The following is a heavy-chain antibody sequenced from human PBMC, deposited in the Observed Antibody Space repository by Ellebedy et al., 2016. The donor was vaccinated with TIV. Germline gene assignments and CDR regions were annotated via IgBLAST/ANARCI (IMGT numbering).Heavy chain of an antibody. CDR1: GFTFSSYS. J-gene: IGHJ4*02. V-gene: IGHV3-21*01. Sequence: GESLKISXAASGFTFSSYSMNWVRQAPGKGLEWVSSITSGSRYIFYADTVKGRFTISRDNTRNSLYLQMNSLRAEDTAVYYCARDSMGDRGDNWGQGTLVTGSS. CDR2: ITSGSRYI. CDR3: ARDSMGDRGDN. D-gene: IGHD1-26*01.